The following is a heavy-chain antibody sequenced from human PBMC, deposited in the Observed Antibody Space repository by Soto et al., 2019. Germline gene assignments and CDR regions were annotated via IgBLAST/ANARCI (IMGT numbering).Heavy chain of an antibody. CDR1: GFTFSRYA. D-gene: IGHD3-16*01. Sequence: QVQLVESGGGVVQPGRSVRLSCAASGFTFSRYAMHLVREAPGKGLEWVAVISYDGSNKYYADSVKGRFTISRDNSKNTLYLQMNSLRADDTAVYYCARVMTVPDYGGQGTLVTVSS. CDR3: ARVMTVPDY. J-gene: IGHJ4*02. V-gene: IGHV3-30-3*01. CDR2: ISYDGSNK.